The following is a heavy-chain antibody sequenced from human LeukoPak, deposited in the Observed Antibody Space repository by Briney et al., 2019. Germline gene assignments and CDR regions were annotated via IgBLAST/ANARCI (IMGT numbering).Heavy chain of an antibody. V-gene: IGHV4-4*07. J-gene: IGHJ4*02. D-gene: IGHD3/OR15-3a*01. Sequence: KPSETLSLTCTVSGGSISSYYWSWIRQPAGKGLECIGRIYTSGSTNYNPSLKSRVTISVDKSKNQFSLKLSSVTAADTAVYYCARDADFWNGQPTNWGQGTLVTVSS. CDR3: ARDADFWNGQPTN. CDR2: IYTSGST. CDR1: GGSISSYY.